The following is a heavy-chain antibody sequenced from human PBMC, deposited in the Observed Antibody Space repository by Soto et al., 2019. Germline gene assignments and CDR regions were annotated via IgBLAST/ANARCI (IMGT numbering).Heavy chain of an antibody. CDR2: MRASGGIT. D-gene: IGHD1-26*01. Sequence: GLEWVSVMRASGGITYYADSVKGRVTIDRDNSKNTLYRQMNSLRAEDTAVYFCVFFFQAEDGIRATVPVSAFLLNRSSDL. J-gene: IGHJ2*01. CDR3: VFFFQAEDGIRATVPVSAFLLNRSSDL. V-gene: IGHV3-23*01.